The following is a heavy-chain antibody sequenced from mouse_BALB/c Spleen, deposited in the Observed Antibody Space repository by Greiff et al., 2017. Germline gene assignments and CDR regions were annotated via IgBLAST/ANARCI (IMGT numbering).Heavy chain of an antibody. J-gene: IGHJ4*01. D-gene: IGHD1-1*01. CDR2: INPSTGYT. CDR1: GYTFTSYW. Sequence: VQLQQSGAELAKPGASVKMSCKASGYTFTSYWMHWVKQRPGQGLEWIGYINPSTGYTEYNQKFKDKATLTADKSSSTAYMQLSSLTSEDSAVYFCAYYYGSRYSAMDYWGQGTSVTVSS. V-gene: IGHV1-7*01. CDR3: AYYYGSRYSAMDY.